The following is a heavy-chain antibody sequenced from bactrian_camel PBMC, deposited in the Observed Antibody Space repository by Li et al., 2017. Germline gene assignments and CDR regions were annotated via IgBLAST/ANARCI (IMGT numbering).Heavy chain of an antibody. CDR2: ITGDGVT. D-gene: IGHD3*01. V-gene: IGHV3S53*01. Sequence: HVQLVESGGGSVQTGGSLRLSCKPSFFILDDLEMAWYRQTPGNECELVASITGDGVTYYTDAVKGRFTISRDAAKNSIDLEMISLKPDDTAVYYCAAGPDVGREKHLTADQVLSIRRNNFWGQGTQVTVS. J-gene: IGHJ4*01. CDR3: AAGPDVGREKHLTADQVLSIRRNNF. CDR1: FFILDDLE.